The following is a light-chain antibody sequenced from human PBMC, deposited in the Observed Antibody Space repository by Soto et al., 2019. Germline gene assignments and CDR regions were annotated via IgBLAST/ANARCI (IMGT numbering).Light chain of an antibody. Sequence: QSALTQPRSVSGSPGQSVTISCTGTNSDIGNYIYVSWYQFHPGKAPKLIIYDVTKRPSGVPDRFSGSKSGNTASLTISGLQAEDESEYYCCSYAGFYTLVFGGGTKLTVL. V-gene: IGLV2-11*01. J-gene: IGLJ3*02. CDR2: DVT. CDR1: NSDIGNYIY. CDR3: CSYAGFYTLV.